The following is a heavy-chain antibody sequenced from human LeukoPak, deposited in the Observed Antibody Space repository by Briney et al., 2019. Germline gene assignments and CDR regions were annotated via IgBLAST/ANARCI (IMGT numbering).Heavy chain of an antibody. V-gene: IGHV3-15*01. CDR1: GFRFSDAW. CDR2: IKRQTEGWAK. CDR3: SRNADHDW. D-gene: IGHD1-14*01. J-gene: IGHJ4*02. Sequence: PGGSLRLSCAGPGFRFSDAWFNWVRQTPEKGLEWVARIKRQTEGWAKDYAAPVKGRFTISRDDSKNTVYLQMNNLEIEDTAVYFCSRNADHDWWGQGTLVTVSS.